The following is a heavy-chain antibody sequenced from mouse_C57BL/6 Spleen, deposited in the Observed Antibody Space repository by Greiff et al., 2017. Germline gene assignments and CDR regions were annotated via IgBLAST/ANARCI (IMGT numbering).Heavy chain of an antibody. D-gene: IGHD1-1*01. V-gene: IGHV14-4*01. CDR3: TTFYYGSSDDFDY. CDR1: GFNIKDDY. Sequence: VQLQQSGAELVRPGASVKLSCTASGFNIKDDYMHWVKQRPEQGLEWIGWIDPENGDTEYASKFQGKATITADTSSNTAYLQLSSLTSEDTAVYYCTTFYYGSSDDFDYWGQGTTLTVSS. CDR2: IDPENGDT. J-gene: IGHJ2*01.